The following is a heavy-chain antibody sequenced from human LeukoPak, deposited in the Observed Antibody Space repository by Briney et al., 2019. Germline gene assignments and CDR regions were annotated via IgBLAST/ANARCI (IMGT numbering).Heavy chain of an antibody. Sequence: PSETLALTCSVSGGSISSSTYYWGWIRQSPGKGLEWIGSMYYRGTTYQNSSLKSRVTLSIDTSNNQFSLKLTSVTAADTAVYYCVREYSRSVVPGSRPGLWGQRRSVTLSS. V-gene: IGHV4-39*02. CDR2: MYYRGTT. D-gene: IGHD2-21*01. CDR3: VREYSRSVVPGSRPGL. J-gene: IGHJ4*01. CDR1: GGSISSSTYY.